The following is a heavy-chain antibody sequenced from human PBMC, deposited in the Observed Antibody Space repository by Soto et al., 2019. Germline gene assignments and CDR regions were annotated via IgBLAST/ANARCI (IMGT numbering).Heavy chain of an antibody. Sequence: SVKVSCKASGGTFSGYAISWVRQAPGQGLEWMGGIIPIFGTTNYAQKFQGRVTITADESTGTAYMELSSLRSEDTAVYYCARFRSYYDNWFDPWGQGTLVTVSS. J-gene: IGHJ5*02. V-gene: IGHV1-69*13. D-gene: IGHD3-10*01. CDR3: ARFRSYYDNWFDP. CDR2: IIPIFGTT. CDR1: GGTFSGYA.